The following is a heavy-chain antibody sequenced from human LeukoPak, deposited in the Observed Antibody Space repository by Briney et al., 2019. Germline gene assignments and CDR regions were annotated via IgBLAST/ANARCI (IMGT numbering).Heavy chain of an antibody. CDR2: VNSDGSST. CDR3: ARGSTQYSSGWYGLDY. V-gene: IGHV3-74*01. D-gene: IGHD6-19*01. CDR1: GFTFSNSW. J-gene: IGHJ4*02. Sequence: GGSLRLSCGASGFTFSNSWMTWVRQAPGKGLVWVSRVNSDGSSTTYADSVKGRFTISRDNAKNTLYLQMNSLRAEDTAVYYCARGSTQYSSGWYGLDYWGQGTLVTVSS.